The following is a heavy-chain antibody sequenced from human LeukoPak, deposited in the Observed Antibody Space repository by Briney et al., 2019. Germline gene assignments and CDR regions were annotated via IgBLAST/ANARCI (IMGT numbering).Heavy chain of an antibody. CDR2: IQNDGSNR. CDR1: GFTFSCSG. Sequence: GGSLRLSCAASGFTFSCSGMHWVRQAPGKGLEWVAFIQNDGSNRYYADSVKGRFTISRDNSKNTLYLQMNSLSAEDTAVYYCDYRGYWGQGTLVTVSS. J-gene: IGHJ4*02. V-gene: IGHV3-30*02. CDR3: DYRGY. D-gene: IGHD1-26*01.